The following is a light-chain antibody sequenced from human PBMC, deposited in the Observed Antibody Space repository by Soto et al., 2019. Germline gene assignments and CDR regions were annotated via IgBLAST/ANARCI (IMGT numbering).Light chain of an antibody. Sequence: QSALTQPPSASGSPGQSVTISCTGTNNDVGGYNYVSWYQHHPGKAPKLMIYDVNKRPAGVPDRFSGPKSGNTASLTVSGLQAEDEADYYCSSYAGNIFYVFGTGTKLTVL. CDR1: NNDVGGYNY. CDR3: SSYAGNIFYV. CDR2: DVN. J-gene: IGLJ1*01. V-gene: IGLV2-8*01.